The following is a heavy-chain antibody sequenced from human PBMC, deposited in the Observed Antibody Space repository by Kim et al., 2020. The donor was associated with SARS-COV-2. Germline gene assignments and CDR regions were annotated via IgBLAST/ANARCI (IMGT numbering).Heavy chain of an antibody. CDR3: VRRQFTSGWYYIDY. CDR1: GFTFSSHW. CDR2: INSDGTTT. D-gene: IGHD6-19*01. Sequence: GGSLRLSCAASGFTFSSHWMHWVRQAPGKGLVWVSRINSDGTTTSYGDSVKGRITISRDNAKNTLDLQMNSLRAEDAAVYYCVRRQFTSGWYYIDYWGQGTLVTVSS. V-gene: IGHV3-74*01. J-gene: IGHJ4*02.